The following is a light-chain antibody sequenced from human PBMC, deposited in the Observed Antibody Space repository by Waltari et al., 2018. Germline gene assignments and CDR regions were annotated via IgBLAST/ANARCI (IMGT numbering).Light chain of an antibody. Sequence: DIQMTQSPSSLSASVGDKVTITCRASQSISTYLSWYQQKPGKAPKLLIHSASALRSGVPSRFRGSGSGTDFTLTITNLQPEDFATYYCQQTYSTSFGGGTKVEI. CDR2: SAS. J-gene: IGKJ4*01. CDR1: QSISTY. CDR3: QQTYSTS. V-gene: IGKV1-39*01.